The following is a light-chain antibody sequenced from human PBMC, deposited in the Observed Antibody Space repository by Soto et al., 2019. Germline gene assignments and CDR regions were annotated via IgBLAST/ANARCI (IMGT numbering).Light chain of an antibody. CDR2: GAF. Sequence: EIRLTQSPATLSLSPGERATLSCRASPSVTNYLAWYQQKPGQPPRLLIYGAFNRAAGIPARFSGSGSGTDFTLTISSLEPEDSAVYYCQQRNIWPPVTFGQGTRLEIK. CDR3: QQRNIWPPVT. V-gene: IGKV3-11*01. CDR1: PSVTNY. J-gene: IGKJ5*01.